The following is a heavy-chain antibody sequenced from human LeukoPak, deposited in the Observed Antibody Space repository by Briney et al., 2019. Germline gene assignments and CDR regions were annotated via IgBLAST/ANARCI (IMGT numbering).Heavy chain of an antibody. J-gene: IGHJ4*02. D-gene: IGHD2-15*01. CDR2: IYPGEAET. CDR1: GCSFSVYW. CDR3: ARKMGCSGGSCHYFDY. Sequence: GGSLQISCKGSGCSFSVYWIGGVRQMPGKGLEGMGIIYPGEAETRYSPSFQGQVTISADMSISTAYLQWSSLKASDTAMYYCARKMGCSGGSCHYFDYWGQGTLLTVSS. V-gene: IGHV5-51*01.